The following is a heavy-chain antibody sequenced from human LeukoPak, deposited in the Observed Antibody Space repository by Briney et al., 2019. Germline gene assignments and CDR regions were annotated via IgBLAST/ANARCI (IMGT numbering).Heavy chain of an antibody. V-gene: IGHV4-39*07. CDR1: GGSISSSSYY. J-gene: IGHJ6*03. CDR2: IYYSGST. Sequence: SETLSLTCTVSGGSISSSSYYWGWIRQPPGKGLEWIGSIYYSGSTYYNPSLKSRVTISVDTSKNQFSLKLSSVTAADTAVYYCARVAGPYYYYYMDVWGKGTTVTISS. CDR3: ARVAGPYYYYYMDV.